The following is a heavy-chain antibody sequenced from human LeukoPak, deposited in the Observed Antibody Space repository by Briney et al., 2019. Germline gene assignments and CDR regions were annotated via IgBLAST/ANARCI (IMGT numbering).Heavy chain of an antibody. D-gene: IGHD2-15*01. CDR2: IYYSGST. CDR3: ARVHRSGCSGGSCRYDAFDI. J-gene: IGHJ3*02. CDR1: GGSISSYY. V-gene: IGHV4-59*01. Sequence: PSETLSLTCTVSGGSISSYYWSWIRQPPGKGLEWIGYIYYSGSTNYNPSLKSRVTISVDTSKNQFSLKLSSVTAADTAVYYCARVHRSGCSGGSCRYDAFDIWGQGTMVTVSS.